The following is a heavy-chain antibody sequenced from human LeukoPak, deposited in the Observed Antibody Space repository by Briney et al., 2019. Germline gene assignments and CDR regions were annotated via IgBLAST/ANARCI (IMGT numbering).Heavy chain of an antibody. D-gene: IGHD4-17*01. V-gene: IGHV3-23*01. CDR2: ISGSGGST. CDR1: GFTFSSYA. CDR3: AKDRHDYGDYGPLDY. Sequence: GGSLRLSCAASGFTFSSYAMSWVRQAPGKGLEWVSAISGSGGSTYYADSVKGRFTISRDNSKNTLYLQMNSLRAEDTAVYYCAKDRHDYGDYGPLDYWAQGTLVTVSS. J-gene: IGHJ4*02.